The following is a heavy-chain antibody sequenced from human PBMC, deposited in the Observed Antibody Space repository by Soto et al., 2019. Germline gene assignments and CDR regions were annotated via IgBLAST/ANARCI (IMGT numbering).Heavy chain of an antibody. CDR2: ISGSGGST. D-gene: IGHD3-3*01. J-gene: IGHJ4*02. CDR1: GFTFSSYA. CDR3: AKVEAMSGYYTHYYFDD. V-gene: IGHV3-23*01. Sequence: EVQLLESGGGLVQPGGSLRLSCAASGFTFSSYAMSWVRQAPGKGLEWVSAISGSGGSTYYADSVKGRITITRDNSKKTQYQQMNSLRAEDTAVYYCAKVEAMSGYYTHYYFDDWGQGTLVTVSS.